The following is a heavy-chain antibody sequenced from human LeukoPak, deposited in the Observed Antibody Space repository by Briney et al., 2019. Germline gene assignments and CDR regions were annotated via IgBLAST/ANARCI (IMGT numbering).Heavy chain of an antibody. Sequence: ASVKVSCKASGYNFTGYFMHWVRQAPGQGLEWMGWINPNSGGTNYAQKFQGRVTMTRDTSISTAYMELSRLRSDDTAVHYCARGGSGRYQFDQWGQGTLVTVSS. CDR3: ARGGSGRYQFDQ. V-gene: IGHV1-2*02. CDR1: GYNFTGYF. CDR2: INPNSGGT. D-gene: IGHD6-19*01. J-gene: IGHJ4*02.